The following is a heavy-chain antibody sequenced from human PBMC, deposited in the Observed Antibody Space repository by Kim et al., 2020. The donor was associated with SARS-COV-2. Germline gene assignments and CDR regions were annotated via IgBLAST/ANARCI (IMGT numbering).Heavy chain of an antibody. D-gene: IGHD5-12*01. CDR1: GFTFSDYY. V-gene: IGHV3-11*03. Sequence: GGSLRLSCAASGFTFSDYYMSWIRQAPGKGLEWVSYISSSSSYTNYADSVKGRFTISRDNAKNSLYLQMNSLRAEDTAVYYCARHSGYDLGAFDIWGQGTMVTVSS. CDR3: ARHSGYDLGAFDI. J-gene: IGHJ3*02. CDR2: ISSSSSYT.